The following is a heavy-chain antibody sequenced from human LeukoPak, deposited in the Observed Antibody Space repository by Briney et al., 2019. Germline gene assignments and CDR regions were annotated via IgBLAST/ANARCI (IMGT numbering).Heavy chain of an antibody. D-gene: IGHD3-10*01. CDR1: GFTFSSYS. V-gene: IGHV3-48*01. J-gene: IGHJ4*02. CDR3: ARDRKIRGVRFLDY. Sequence: GGSLRLSCAASGFTFSSYSMNWVRQAPGKGLEWVSYISSSSSTIHYADSVKGRFTISRDNAKNSLYLQMNSLRAEDTAVYYCARDRKIRGVRFLDYWGQGTLVTVSS. CDR2: ISSSSSTI.